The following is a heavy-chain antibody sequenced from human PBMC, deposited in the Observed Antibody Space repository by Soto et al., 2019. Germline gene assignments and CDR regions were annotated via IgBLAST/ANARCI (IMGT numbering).Heavy chain of an antibody. D-gene: IGHD7-27*01. J-gene: IGHJ3*02. CDR1: GFTFSSYS. CDR3: ARSQTGNAFDT. V-gene: IGHV3-21*01. CDR2: ISYDSTYI. Sequence: EVQVVESGGGLVNPGGSLRLSCAASGFTFSSYSMNWVRQAPGKGLEWVSSISYDSTYIFYADSVKGRFTISRDNAKNSLSLQMNSLRAEDTALYYCARSQTGNAFDTWGQGTMVTFSS.